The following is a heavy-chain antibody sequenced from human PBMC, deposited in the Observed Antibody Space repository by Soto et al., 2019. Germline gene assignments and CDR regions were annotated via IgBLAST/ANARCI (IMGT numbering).Heavy chain of an antibody. D-gene: IGHD6-13*01. CDR3: ARDQSSSWYWGSDY. J-gene: IGHJ4*02. CDR1: GFTFSSYA. Sequence: PGGSLRLSCAASGFTFSSYAMHWVRQAPGKGLEWVAVISYDGSNKYYADSVKGRFTISRDNSKNTLYLQMNSLRAEDTAVYYCARDQSSSWYWGSDYWGQGTLVTVSS. CDR2: ISYDGSNK. V-gene: IGHV3-30-3*01.